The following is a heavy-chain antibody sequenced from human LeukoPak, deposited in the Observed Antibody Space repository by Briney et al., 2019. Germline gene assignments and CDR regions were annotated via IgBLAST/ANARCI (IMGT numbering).Heavy chain of an antibody. J-gene: IGHJ4*02. CDR3: AKDLFGAAAGRPFDY. D-gene: IGHD6-13*01. V-gene: IGHV3-30*02. CDR2: MRFDGSNE. CDR1: GFTFSSYG. Sequence: GGSLRLSCAASGFTFSSYGMHWVRQAPGKGLEWVAFMRFDGSNENYADSVKGRFTISRDNSKNTLYLQMNSLRVEDTAVYYCAKDLFGAAAGRPFDYWGQGTLVTVSS.